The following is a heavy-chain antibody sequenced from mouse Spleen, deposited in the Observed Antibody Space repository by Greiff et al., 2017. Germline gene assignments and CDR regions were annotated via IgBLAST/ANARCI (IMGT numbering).Heavy chain of an antibody. J-gene: IGHJ4*01. CDR3: ARFRWLPYAMDY. CDR2: IHPNSGST. D-gene: IGHD2-3*01. CDR1: GYTFTSYW. Sequence: QVQLQQPGAELVKPGASVKLSCKASGYTFTSYWMHWVKQRPGQGLEWIGMIHPNSGSTNYNEKFKSKATLTVDKSSSTAYMQLSSLTSEDSAVYYCARFRWLPYAMDYWGQGTSVTVSS. V-gene: IGHV1-64*01.